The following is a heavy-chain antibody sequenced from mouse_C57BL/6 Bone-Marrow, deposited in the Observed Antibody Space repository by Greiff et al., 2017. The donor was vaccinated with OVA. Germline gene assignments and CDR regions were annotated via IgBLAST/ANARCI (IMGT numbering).Heavy chain of an antibody. CDR1: GYTFTSYW. V-gene: IGHV1-64*01. Sequence: QVQLQQSGAELVKPGASVKLSCKASGYTFTSYWMHWVKQRPGQGLEWIGMIHPNSGSTNYNEKFKSKATLTVDKSSSTAYMQLSSLTSEDSAVYYCAREGTMTGYYFDYWGQGTTLTVSS. J-gene: IGHJ2*01. CDR3: AREGTMTGYYFDY. D-gene: IGHD2-4*01. CDR2: IHPNSGST.